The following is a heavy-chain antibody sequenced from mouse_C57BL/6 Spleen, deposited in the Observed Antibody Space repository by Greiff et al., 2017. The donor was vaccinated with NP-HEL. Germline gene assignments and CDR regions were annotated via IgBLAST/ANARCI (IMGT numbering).Heavy chain of an antibody. CDR1: GYAFSSSW. V-gene: IGHV1-82*01. J-gene: IGHJ2*01. CDR3: ARSDDGSSYDFGD. CDR2: IYPGDGDT. Sequence: QVQLQQSGPELVKPGASVKISCKASGYAFSSSWMNWVKQRPGQGLEWIGRIYPGDGDTNYNGKFKGKATLTVDKSSSTAYMQLSSLTSEDSAVYFCARSDDGSSYDFGDRGKGATLTV. D-gene: IGHD1-1*01.